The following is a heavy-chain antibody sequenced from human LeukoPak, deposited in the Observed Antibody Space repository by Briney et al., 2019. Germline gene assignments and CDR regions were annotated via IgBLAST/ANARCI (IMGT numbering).Heavy chain of an antibody. V-gene: IGHV1-2*06. CDR2: TNPNSGDT. D-gene: IGHD2-2*01. Sequence: ASVKVSCKASGYTFTGYHMHWVRQAPGQGLEWMGRTNPNSGDTNYAQKFQGRVTMTRDTSISTAYMELSRLRSDDTAMYYCARDYCSSTSCLFDYWGQGTLVTVSS. CDR3: ARDYCSSTSCLFDY. J-gene: IGHJ4*02. CDR1: GYTFTGYH.